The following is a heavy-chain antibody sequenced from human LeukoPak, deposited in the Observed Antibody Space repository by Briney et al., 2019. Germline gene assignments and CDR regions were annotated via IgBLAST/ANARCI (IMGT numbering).Heavy chain of an antibody. CDR1: GGSVSSSGYC. V-gene: IGHV4-30-4*01. J-gene: IGHJ4*02. Sequence: SETLSLTCTVSGGSVSSSGYCWSWIRQPPGKGLEWIGYIYYSGGTYYNPSLKSRVSISLDTSKMQFPLKLSSVTAADTALYYCARDVGGYGHFDYWGQGTLVTVSS. CDR2: IYYSGGT. D-gene: IGHD5-12*01. CDR3: ARDVGGYGHFDY.